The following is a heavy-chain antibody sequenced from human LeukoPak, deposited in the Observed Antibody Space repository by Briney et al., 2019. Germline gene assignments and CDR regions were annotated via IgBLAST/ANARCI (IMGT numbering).Heavy chain of an antibody. J-gene: IGHJ3*02. CDR3: ARDPSFGVVISDAFDI. V-gene: IGHV1-18*01. CDR2: ISAYNGNT. Sequence: GASVKVSCKASGYTFTSYGISWVRQAPGQGLEWMGWISAYNGNTNYAQKLQGRVTMTTDTSTSTAYMELRSLRSDDTAVYYCARDPSFGVVISDAFDIWGQGTMVTVSS. CDR1: GYTFTSYG. D-gene: IGHD3-3*01.